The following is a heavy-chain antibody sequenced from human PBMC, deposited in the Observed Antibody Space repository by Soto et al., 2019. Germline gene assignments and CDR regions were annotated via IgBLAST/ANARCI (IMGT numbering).Heavy chain of an antibody. D-gene: IGHD3-3*01. CDR1: GLNFDDFA. CDR2: ITWNSRVL. Sequence: GWSLRLSCVGTGLNFDDFAMHWVRQAPGKGLEWVSGITWNSRVLAYADSVKGRFTISRDSARNSLYLQMDSLRDEDTALYYCAKGRYDFWSPYYFDSWGQGTLVTVSS. CDR3: AKGRYDFWSPYYFDS. V-gene: IGHV3-9*01. J-gene: IGHJ4*02.